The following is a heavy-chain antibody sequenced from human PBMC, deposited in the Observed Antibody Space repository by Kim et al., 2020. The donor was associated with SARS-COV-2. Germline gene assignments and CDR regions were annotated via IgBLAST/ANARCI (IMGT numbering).Heavy chain of an antibody. V-gene: IGHV6-1*01. J-gene: IGHJ6*02. Sequence: SQTLSLTCAISGDSVSSNSAAWNWIRQSPSRGLEWLGRTYYRSKWYNDYAVSVKSRITINPDTSKNQFSLQLNSVTPEDTAVYYCARARFSPDIVVVPARCYYGMDVWGQGTTVTVSS. CDR1: GDSVSSNSAA. D-gene: IGHD2-2*01. CDR3: ARARFSPDIVVVPARCYYGMDV. CDR2: TYYRSKWYN.